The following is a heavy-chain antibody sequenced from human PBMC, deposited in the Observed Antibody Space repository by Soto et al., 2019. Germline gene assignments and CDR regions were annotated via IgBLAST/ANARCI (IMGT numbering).Heavy chain of an antibody. J-gene: IGHJ6*02. V-gene: IGHV5-51*01. Sequence: LKISCKGSGYSFTSYWIGWVRQMPGKGLEWMGIIYPGDSDTRYSPSFQGQVTISAGKSIITAYLQWSSLKASDTAMYYCARHEWAELQWLVRGMDVWGQWTTVTVSS. D-gene: IGHD6-19*01. CDR1: GYSFTSYW. CDR2: IYPGDSDT. CDR3: ARHEWAELQWLVRGMDV.